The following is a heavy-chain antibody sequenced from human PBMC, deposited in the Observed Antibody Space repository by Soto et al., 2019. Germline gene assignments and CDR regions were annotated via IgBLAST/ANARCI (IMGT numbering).Heavy chain of an antibody. J-gene: IGHJ4*02. Sequence: ASVNVSCKASGYTFTDYYVHWGRGAPGQGLEWMGWINPNSGGTKSAQKFQGRVTMTRDTSISTAYMELSRLRSDDTAVYYCARRKGDYYDSSGYHYYFDYWGQGTLVTVSS. D-gene: IGHD3-22*01. V-gene: IGHV1-2*02. CDR3: ARRKGDYYDSSGYHYYFDY. CDR1: GYTFTDYY. CDR2: INPNSGGT.